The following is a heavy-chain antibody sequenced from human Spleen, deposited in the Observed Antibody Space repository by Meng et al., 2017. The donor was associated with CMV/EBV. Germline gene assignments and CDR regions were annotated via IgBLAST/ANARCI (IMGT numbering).Heavy chain of an antibody. CDR3: AKDTPQYDDYWSGYCRGMDV. CDR2: ISWNSGTI. CDR1: GFTFDDYV. V-gene: IGHV3-9*01. D-gene: IGHD3-3*01. J-gene: IGHJ6*02. Sequence: SLKISCAASGFTFDDYVMQWGRQAPGKGLEWVSGISWNSGTIGYADSVKGRLTISRDNAKNSLYLQMNSLRPEDTDLYYCAKDTPQYDDYWSGYCRGMDVWGQGTTVTVSS.